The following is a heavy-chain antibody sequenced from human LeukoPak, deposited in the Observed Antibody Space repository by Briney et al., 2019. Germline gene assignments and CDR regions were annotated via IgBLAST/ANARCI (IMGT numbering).Heavy chain of an antibody. V-gene: IGHV3-21*01. CDR3: ARAPYYYDSSGYNDY. CDR1: GFTFSSYS. D-gene: IGHD3-22*01. J-gene: IGHJ4*02. Sequence: PGGSLRLSCAASGFTFSSYSMHWVRQAPGKGLEWVSSISSSSSYIYYADSVKGRFTISRDNAKNSLYLQMNSLRAEDTAVYYCARAPYYYDSSGYNDYWGQGTLVTVSS. CDR2: ISSSSSYI.